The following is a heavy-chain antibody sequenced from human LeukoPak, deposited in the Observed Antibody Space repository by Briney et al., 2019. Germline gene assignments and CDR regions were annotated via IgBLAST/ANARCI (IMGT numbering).Heavy chain of an antibody. CDR3: AAYDYSNHYFDY. Sequence: SETLSLTCTVSGGSISSGGYYWSWIRQHPGKGLEWIGYIYYSGSTYYNPSLKSRVTISVDTSKNQFSLKLNSVTAADTAVYYCAAYDYSNHYFDYWGQGTLVTVSS. D-gene: IGHD4-11*01. J-gene: IGHJ4*02. CDR2: IYYSGST. V-gene: IGHV4-31*03. CDR1: GGSISSGGYY.